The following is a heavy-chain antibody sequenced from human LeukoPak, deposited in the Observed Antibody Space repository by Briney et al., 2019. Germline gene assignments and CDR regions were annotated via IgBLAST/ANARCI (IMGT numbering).Heavy chain of an antibody. D-gene: IGHD4-17*01. J-gene: IGHJ5*02. V-gene: IGHV3-7*01. Sequence: GGSLRLSCAASGFTFSSYAMSWVRQAPGKGLEWVANIKQDGSEKYYVDSVKGRFTISRDNAKNSLYLQMNSLRAEDTAVYYCARGYGDCKNWFDPWGQGTLVTVSS. CDR1: GFTFSSYA. CDR3: ARGYGDCKNWFDP. CDR2: IKQDGSEK.